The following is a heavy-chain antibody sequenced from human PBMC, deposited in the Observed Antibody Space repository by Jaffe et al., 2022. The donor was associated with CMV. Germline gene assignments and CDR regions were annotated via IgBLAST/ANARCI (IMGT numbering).Heavy chain of an antibody. V-gene: IGHV3-30*18. J-gene: IGHJ6*02. CDR2: ISYDGSNK. CDR3: AKDTLYSYEGQRYYYYYGMDV. D-gene: IGHD5-18*01. CDR1: GFTFSSYG. Sequence: QVQLVESGGGVVQPGRSLRLSCAASGFTFSSYGMHWVRQAPGKGLEWVAVISYDGSNKYYADSVKGRFTISRDNSKNTLYLQMNSLRAEDTAVYYCAKDTLYSYEGQRYYYYYGMDVWGQGTTVTVSS.